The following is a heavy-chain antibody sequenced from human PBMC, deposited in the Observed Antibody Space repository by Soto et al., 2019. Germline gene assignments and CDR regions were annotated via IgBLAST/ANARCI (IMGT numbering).Heavy chain of an antibody. Sequence: ASVKVSCKVSGYTLTELSMHWVRQAPGKGLEWMGGFDPEDGETIYAQKFQGRVTMTEDTSTDTAYMELSSLRSEDTAVYYCASTYGSGNWPSFDYWGQGTLVTVSS. D-gene: IGHD3-10*01. J-gene: IGHJ4*02. CDR1: GYTLTELS. CDR2: FDPEDGET. CDR3: ASTYGSGNWPSFDY. V-gene: IGHV1-24*01.